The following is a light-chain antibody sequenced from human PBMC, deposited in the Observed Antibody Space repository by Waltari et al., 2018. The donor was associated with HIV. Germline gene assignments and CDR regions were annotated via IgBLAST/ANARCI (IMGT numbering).Light chain of an antibody. Sequence: QSALTQPRSVSGSPGQSVTISCTGTSSDVGGYDSVSWYLQHPGKVPKLIIYEVIKRPSGVPARFSVSKSGNTASLTISGLQTEDEADYFCCSYAGTYTYVLFGGGTKLTVL. V-gene: IGLV2-11*01. CDR1: SSDVGGYDS. CDR3: CSYAGTYTYVL. J-gene: IGLJ3*02. CDR2: EVI.